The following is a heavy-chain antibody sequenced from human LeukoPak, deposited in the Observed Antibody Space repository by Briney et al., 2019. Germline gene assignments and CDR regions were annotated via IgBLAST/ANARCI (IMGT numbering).Heavy chain of an antibody. CDR1: GFTFSRHS. CDR3: ARVVGLVRGFLSDAFDI. V-gene: IGHV3-21*01. CDR2: ISSSDTYI. Sequence: GGSLRLSCAASGFTFSRHSMNWVRQTPGKGLEWVSSISSSDTYISYADSVKGRFTISRDNAKNSLYLQMNSLRVEDTDVYYCARVVGLVRGFLSDAFDIWGQGTVVTVSS. D-gene: IGHD3-10*01. J-gene: IGHJ3*02.